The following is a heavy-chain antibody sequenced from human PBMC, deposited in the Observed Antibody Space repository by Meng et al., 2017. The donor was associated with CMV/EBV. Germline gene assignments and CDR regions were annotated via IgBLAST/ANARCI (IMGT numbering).Heavy chain of an antibody. V-gene: IGHV3-30*03. Sequence: LRRSCAASGFTLSNYGLHWVRQAPGKGLEWLALISHEGSEDYYADSVKGRFTMSRDNSKNTVHLQMNSLRPDDTAVYYCARWTGWFDPWGQGTLVTVSS. CDR2: ISHEGSED. CDR3: ARWTGWFDP. CDR1: GFTLSNYG. J-gene: IGHJ5*02. D-gene: IGHD3/OR15-3a*01.